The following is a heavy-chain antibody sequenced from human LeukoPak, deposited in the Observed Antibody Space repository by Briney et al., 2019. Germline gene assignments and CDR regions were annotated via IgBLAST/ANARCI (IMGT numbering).Heavy chain of an antibody. J-gene: IGHJ4*02. D-gene: IGHD6-19*01. V-gene: IGHV3-15*01. CDR1: GFTFSNAW. Sequence: GGSLRLSCAASGFTFSNAWMSWVRQAPGKGLEWVGRIKSKTDGGTTDYAAPVKGRFTISRDDSKNTLYLQMNSLKTEDTAVYYCTTGPVIAVADAGLDYWGQGTLVTVSS. CDR2: IKSKTDGGTT. CDR3: TTGPVIAVADAGLDY.